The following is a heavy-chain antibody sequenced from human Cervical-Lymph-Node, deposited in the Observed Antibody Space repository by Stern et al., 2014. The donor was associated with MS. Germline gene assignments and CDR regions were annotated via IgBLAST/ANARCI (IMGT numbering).Heavy chain of an antibody. V-gene: IGHV1-69*09. J-gene: IGHJ5*02. Sequence: QVQLVQSGAEVKKPGSSVNVSCMASGGTFSSSYAITWMRQAPGQRLEWTGRIIPILGLPYYAQKFQGRVTITADTSTNTAYMGLNSLTSEDTAVYYCARGVVSNRATATLHNLFDPWGQGTLVTVSS. CDR3: ARGVVSNRATATLHNLFDP. CDR2: IIPILGLP. CDR1: GGTFSSSYA. D-gene: IGHD1-1*01.